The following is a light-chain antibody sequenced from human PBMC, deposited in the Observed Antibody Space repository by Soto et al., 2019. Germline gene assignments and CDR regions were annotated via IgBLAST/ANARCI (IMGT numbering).Light chain of an antibody. J-gene: IGKJ3*01. CDR2: ATS. V-gene: IGKV3-20*01. CDR1: RSVSGDS. Sequence: ELVLTQSPDTLSLSPGDGATLSCRASRSVSGDSLAWYQQIPGQAPRLLLYATSNRAPGIPDRFSGSGSGTEFTLTINRVEPEDFAVYYCQRYATSRFTFGPGTRVDIK. CDR3: QRYATSRFT.